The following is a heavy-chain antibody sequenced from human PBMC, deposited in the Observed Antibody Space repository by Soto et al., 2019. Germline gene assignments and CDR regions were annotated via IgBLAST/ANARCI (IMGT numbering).Heavy chain of an antibody. CDR1: GFTFSSYD. V-gene: IGHV3-30*18. J-gene: IGHJ4*02. Sequence: GGSLRLSCAASGFTFSSYDMHWVRQATGKGLEWVAVISYDGSNKYYADSVKGRFTISRDNSKNTLYLQMNSLRAEDTAVYYCAKPDSSGWYSKSYYFDYWGQGTLVTVSS. CDR3: AKPDSSGWYSKSYYFDY. CDR2: ISYDGSNK. D-gene: IGHD6-19*01.